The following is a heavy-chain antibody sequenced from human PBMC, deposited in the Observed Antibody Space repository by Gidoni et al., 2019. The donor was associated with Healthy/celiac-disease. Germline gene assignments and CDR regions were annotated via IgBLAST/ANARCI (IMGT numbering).Heavy chain of an antibody. D-gene: IGHD6-19*01. CDR1: GFTFSDYY. CDR2: ISSSSSYT. Sequence: QVQLVESGGGLVKPGGSLRLSCAASGFTFSDYYMSWIRQAPGKGLEWVSYISSSSSYTNYADSVKGRFTISRDNAKNSLYLQMNSLRAEDTAVYYCARAPYSSGWTTPGFDYWGQGTLVTVSS. J-gene: IGHJ4*02. CDR3: ARAPYSSGWTTPGFDY. V-gene: IGHV3-11*05.